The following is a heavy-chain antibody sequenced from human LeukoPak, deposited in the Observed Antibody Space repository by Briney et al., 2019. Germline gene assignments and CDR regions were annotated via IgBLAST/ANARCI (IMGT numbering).Heavy chain of an antibody. J-gene: IGHJ6*03. V-gene: IGHV4-34*01. CDR1: GGSFSGYY. CDR2: INHSGST. D-gene: IGHD2-2*01. CDR3: ARGHWDIAVVPAGYYYYMDV. Sequence: SETLSLTCAVYGGSFSGYYWSWIRQPPGKGLEWIGEINHSGSTNYNPSLKSRVTISVDTSKNQFSLKLSSVTAADTAVYYCARGHWDIAVVPAGYYYYMDVWGKGTTVTVSS.